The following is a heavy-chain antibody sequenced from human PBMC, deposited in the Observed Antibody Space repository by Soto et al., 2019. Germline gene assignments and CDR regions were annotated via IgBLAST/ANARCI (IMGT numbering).Heavy chain of an antibody. CDR1: GYTFTSYG. D-gene: IGHD3-3*01. Sequence: QVPLVQSGAEVKKPGASVKVSCKASGYTFTSYGISWVRQAPGQGLEWMGWISAYNGNTNYAQKLQGRVTMTTDTSTSTAYMELRSLRSDDTAVYYCARDLLRFLEWGVFDYWGQGTLVTVSS. CDR2: ISAYNGNT. CDR3: ARDLLRFLEWGVFDY. V-gene: IGHV1-18*01. J-gene: IGHJ4*02.